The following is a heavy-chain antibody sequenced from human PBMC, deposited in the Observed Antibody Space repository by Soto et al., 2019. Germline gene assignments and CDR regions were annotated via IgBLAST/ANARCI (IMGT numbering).Heavy chain of an antibody. J-gene: IGHJ4*02. CDR2: IYTSGST. V-gene: IGHV4-4*07. D-gene: IGHD2-15*01. Sequence: SETLSLTCTVSGGSISSYYWSWIRQPAGKGLEWIGRIYTSGSTNYNPSLKSRVTMSVDTSKNQFSLKLSSVTAADTAVYYCARDRGRGGSSWTLDYWGQGTLVTVSS. CDR1: GGSISSYY. CDR3: ARDRGRGGSSWTLDY.